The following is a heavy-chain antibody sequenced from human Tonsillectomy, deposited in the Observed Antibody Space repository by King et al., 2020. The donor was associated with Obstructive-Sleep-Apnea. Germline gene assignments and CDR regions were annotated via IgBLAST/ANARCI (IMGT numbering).Heavy chain of an antibody. J-gene: IGHJ6*02. Sequence: VQLVESGGGLVQPGGSLRLSCAASGFTFRNYAMHWVRQAPGKGLEYVSVISSNGGSTYYANSVKDRFTISRDSSKNTLYLQMGSLGVEDMAVYYCARDQCSGGSCYSDYYYYAMDVWGQGTTVTVSS. CDR1: GFTFRNYA. CDR3: ARDQCSGGSCYSDYYYYAMDV. CDR2: ISSNGGST. V-gene: IGHV3-64*01. D-gene: IGHD2-15*01.